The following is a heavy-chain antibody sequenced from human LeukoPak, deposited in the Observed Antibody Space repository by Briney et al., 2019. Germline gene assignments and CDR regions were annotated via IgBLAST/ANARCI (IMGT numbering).Heavy chain of an antibody. CDR1: GFTFDDYT. D-gene: IGHD3-22*01. Sequence: GGSLRLSCAASGFTFDDYTMHWVRQAPGKGLEWDSLISWDGGSTHYADSVKGRFTISRDNSKNSLYLQMNSLRTEDTALYYCAKDMYRGDYYDSSGHIDYWGQGTLVTVSS. CDR3: AKDMYRGDYYDSSGHIDY. CDR2: ISWDGGST. V-gene: IGHV3-43*01. J-gene: IGHJ4*02.